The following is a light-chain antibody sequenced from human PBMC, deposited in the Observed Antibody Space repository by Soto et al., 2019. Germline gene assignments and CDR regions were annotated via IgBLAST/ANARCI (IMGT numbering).Light chain of an antibody. J-gene: IGLJ2*01. V-gene: IGLV2-14*01. CDR1: SGDIGGYNY. CDR3: SSYTTSNTLL. Sequence: QSALTQPASVSGSPGQSITISCTGTSGDIGGYNYVSWYQQHPGKAPKLMIYDVSDRPSGVSNRFSGSKSGNTASLTISGFRAEDEADYYCSSYTTSNTLLFGGGTKLTVL. CDR2: DVS.